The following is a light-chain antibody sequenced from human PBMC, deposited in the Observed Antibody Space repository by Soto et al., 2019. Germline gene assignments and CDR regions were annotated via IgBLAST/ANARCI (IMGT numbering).Light chain of an antibody. CDR2: EVS. Sequence: QSVLTQPPSVSGSPGQSVTIPCTGTSSDVGNYDRVSWYHQAPGTAPKLMIYEVSNRPSGVPDRFSGSKSGNTASLIISGLQAEDEGDYYCGSYKTSTARFVFGTGTKLTVL. V-gene: IGLV2-18*02. J-gene: IGLJ1*01. CDR3: GSYKTSTARFV. CDR1: SSDVGNYDR.